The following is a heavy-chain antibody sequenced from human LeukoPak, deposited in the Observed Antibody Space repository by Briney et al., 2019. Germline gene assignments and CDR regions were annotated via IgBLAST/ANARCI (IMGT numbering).Heavy chain of an antibody. D-gene: IGHD6-19*01. CDR2: IYYSGST. J-gene: IGHJ4*02. V-gene: IGHV4-59*08. CDR3: AGNQGWLAH. Sequence: ASQTLSLTCTVSGGSISSYYWSWIRQPPGKGLEWIGYIYYSGSTNYNPSLKSRVTISVDTSKNQFSLKLSSVTAADTAVYYCAGNQGWLAHWGQGTLVTVSS. CDR1: GGSISSYY.